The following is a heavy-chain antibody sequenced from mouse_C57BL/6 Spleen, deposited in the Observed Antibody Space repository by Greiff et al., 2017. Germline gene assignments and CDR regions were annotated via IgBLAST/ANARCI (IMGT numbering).Heavy chain of an antibody. V-gene: IGHV2-9-1*01. J-gene: IGHJ4*01. CDR2: IWTGGGT. CDR1: GFSLTSYA. CDR3: AGWGGNYVGYYAMDY. Sequence: VHVKQSGPGLVAPSQTLSITCTASGFSLTSYAISWVRQAPGKGLEWLGGIWTGGGTNYYSAPKSSLSISYGDSKSQVFLIMNSRQTDETARYYCAGWGGNYVGYYAMDYWGQGTSVTVSS. D-gene: IGHD2-1*01.